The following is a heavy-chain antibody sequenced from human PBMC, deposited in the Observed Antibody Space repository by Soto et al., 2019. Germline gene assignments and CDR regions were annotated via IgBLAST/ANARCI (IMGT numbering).Heavy chain of an antibody. CDR2: ITASGDTT. J-gene: IGHJ3*02. CDR1: GFTFSSYA. Sequence: EVQLLESGGGLVQPGGSLRLSCAASGFTFSSYAMSWVRQAPGKGLEWDSAITASGDTTYYADSVKGRFTISRDNSKSMMYLLWNSLGAEVTAVYYCAKVRPLRDCTRTSCLGAFDIWGQGTMVTVSS. CDR3: AKVRPLRDCTRTSCLGAFDI. D-gene: IGHD2-2*01. V-gene: IGHV3-23*01.